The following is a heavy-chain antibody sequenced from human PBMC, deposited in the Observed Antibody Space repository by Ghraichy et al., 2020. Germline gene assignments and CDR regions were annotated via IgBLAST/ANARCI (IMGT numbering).Heavy chain of an antibody. D-gene: IGHD6-13*01. CDR2: INHSGST. Sequence: SQTLSLTCAVYGGSFSGYYWSWIRQPPGKGLEWIGEINHSGSTNYNPSLKSRVTISVDTSKNQFSLKLSSVTAADTAVYYCARGGIAAPNDYWGQGTLVTVSS. J-gene: IGHJ4*02. CDR1: GGSFSGYY. V-gene: IGHV4-34*01. CDR3: ARGGIAAPNDY.